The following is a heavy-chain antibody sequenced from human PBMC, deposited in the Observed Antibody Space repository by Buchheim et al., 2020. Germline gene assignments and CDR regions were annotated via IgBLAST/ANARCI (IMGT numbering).Heavy chain of an antibody. D-gene: IGHD1-26*01. V-gene: IGHV3-23*04. CDR3: ARGNSGSYYDAVDY. Sequence: EVPLVESGGGLVQPGGSLRLSCAASGFTFSSYAMSWVRQAPGRGLEWVSTFSGSGGNPYYADSMKGRFTISRDNSKNTLYLQMNSLRAEDTALYYCARGNSGSYYDAVDYWGQGTL. J-gene: IGHJ4*02. CDR2: FSGSGGNP. CDR1: GFTFSSYA.